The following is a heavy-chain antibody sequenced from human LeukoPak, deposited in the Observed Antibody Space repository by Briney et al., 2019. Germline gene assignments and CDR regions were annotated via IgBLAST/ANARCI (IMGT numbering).Heavy chain of an antibody. CDR2: ISAYNGNT. CDR1: GYTFTSYG. J-gene: IGHJ4*02. D-gene: IGHD5-18*01. Sequence: AASVKVSCKASGYTFTSYGISWVRQAPGQGLEWMGWISAYNGNTNYAQKLQDRVTMTTDTSTSTAYMELRSLRSDDTAVYYCARELYSYGSLGIDYWGQGTLVTVSS. CDR3: ARELYSYGSLGIDY. V-gene: IGHV1-18*01.